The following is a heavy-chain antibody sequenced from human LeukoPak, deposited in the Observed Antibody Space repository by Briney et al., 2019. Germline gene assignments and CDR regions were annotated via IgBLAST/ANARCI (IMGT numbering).Heavy chain of an antibody. J-gene: IGHJ4*02. Sequence: SGPTLVKPTQTLTLTCTFSGFSLSTSGVGVGWIRQPPGKALEWLALIYWDDDKRYNPSLKSRLTITKDTSKNQVVLTMTNMNPVDTATYYCAHTAGRSCSGGTCYPFDLWGQGTLVTVSS. CDR3: AHTAGRSCSGGTCYPFDL. CDR2: IYWDDDK. D-gene: IGHD2-15*01. CDR1: GFSLSTSGVG. V-gene: IGHV2-5*02.